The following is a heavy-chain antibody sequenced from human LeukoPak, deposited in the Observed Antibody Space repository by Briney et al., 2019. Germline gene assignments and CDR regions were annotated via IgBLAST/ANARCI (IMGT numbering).Heavy chain of an antibody. CDR1: GFSFSSYS. Sequence: PGGSLRLSCAASGFSFSSYSMKWVRQAPGKGLEWVSSISSSSNYIYYADSVKGRFTISRDNAKNSLYLQMNSLRAEDTAVYYCARAAFQLERRGRRYYYYYMDVWGKGTTVTVSS. V-gene: IGHV3-21*04. CDR2: ISSSSNYI. J-gene: IGHJ6*03. D-gene: IGHD1-1*01. CDR3: ARAAFQLERRGRRYYYYYMDV.